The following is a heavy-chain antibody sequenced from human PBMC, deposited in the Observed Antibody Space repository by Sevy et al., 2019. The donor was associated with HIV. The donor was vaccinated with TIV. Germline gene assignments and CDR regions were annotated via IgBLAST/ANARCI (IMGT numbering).Heavy chain of an antibody. V-gene: IGHV1-69*06. J-gene: IGHJ6*03. CDR1: GGTFSSYA. CDR3: ARDVLYCSGGSCHRTYYYMDV. CDR2: IIPIFGTA. Sequence: ASVKVSCKASGGTFSSYAISWVRQDPGQGLEWMGGIIPIFGTANYAQKFQGRVTITADKSTSTAYMELSSLRSEDTAVYYCARDVLYCSGGSCHRTYYYMDVWGKGTTVTVSS. D-gene: IGHD2-15*01.